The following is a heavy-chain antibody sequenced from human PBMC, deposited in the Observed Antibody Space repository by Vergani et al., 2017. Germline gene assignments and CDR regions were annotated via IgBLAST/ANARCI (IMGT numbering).Heavy chain of an antibody. D-gene: IGHD4-23*01. Sequence: EVQLVESGGGLVKPGGSLRLSCAASGFTFSNAWMSWVRQAPGKGLEWVGRIKSKTDGGTADYAAPVKGRFTISKDDTKNTLYLQMNSLKTEDTAVYYCTTFVLGGSRGGNSVLTRVDYWGQGTLVTVSS. CDR2: IKSKTDGGTA. CDR1: GFTFSNAW. V-gene: IGHV3-15*01. CDR3: TTFVLGGSRGGNSVLTRVDY. J-gene: IGHJ4*02.